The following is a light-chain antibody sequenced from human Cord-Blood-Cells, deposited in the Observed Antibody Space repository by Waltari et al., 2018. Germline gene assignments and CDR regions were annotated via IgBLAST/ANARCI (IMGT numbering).Light chain of an antibody. V-gene: IGLV2-11*02. CDR1: SSDGGGYND. CDR2: EGS. CDR3: CSFAGRYTFV. J-gene: IGLJ2*01. Sequence: HSALPPPRLLGASAGPSVTTSCPSTSSDGGGYNDVCWYQQHPGTAPKLMIYEGSKRPSGVPSRVSGSKSVNTASLTISGLQAEDEANYYCCSFAGRYTFVFGAGTKLTVL.